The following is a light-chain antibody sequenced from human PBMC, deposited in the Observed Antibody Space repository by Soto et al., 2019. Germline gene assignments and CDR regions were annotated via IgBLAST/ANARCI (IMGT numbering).Light chain of an antibody. J-gene: IGKJ4*01. CDR3: QEYNSYSLT. CDR2: AAS. V-gene: IGKV1-5*01. CDR1: QSISSW. Sequence: DIPMTQSPSTLSASVGDRVTITCRASQSISSWLAWYRQKPGKAPKLLIHAASSLDSGVPSRFSGSGSGTEFTLTISSLQPDDFATYSCQEYNSYSLTFGGGTKVVIK.